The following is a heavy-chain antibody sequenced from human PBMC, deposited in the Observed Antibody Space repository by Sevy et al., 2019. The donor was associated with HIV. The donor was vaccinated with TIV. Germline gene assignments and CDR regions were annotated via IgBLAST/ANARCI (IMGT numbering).Heavy chain of an antibody. V-gene: IGHV3-23*01. CDR3: AKDVYDSSGYYPMGAFDI. J-gene: IGHJ3*02. D-gene: IGHD3-22*01. CDR1: RFTFVTYA. Sequence: GGSLRLSCAASRFTFVTYAMNWIRQAPGKGLEWVSCISGSGGSTYYADSVKGRFTISRDNSKNTLYLQMNSLRAEDTAVYYCAKDVYDSSGYYPMGAFDIWGQRTMVTVSS. CDR2: ISGSGGST.